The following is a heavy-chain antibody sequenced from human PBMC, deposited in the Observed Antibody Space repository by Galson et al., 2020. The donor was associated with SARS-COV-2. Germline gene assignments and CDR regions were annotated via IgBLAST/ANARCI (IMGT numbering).Heavy chain of an antibody. CDR2: LKSKTDGGTT. CDR1: GFTINNAW. CDR3: TTEGQLWEGY. D-gene: IGHD5-18*01. Sequence: GGSLRISCAASGFTINNAWMSWVRQAPGKGLEWVGRLKSKTDGGTTDYAATVKGRFTISRDDSKNTLYLQMNSLKTEDTAVYYCTTEGQLWEGYWGQGTLVTVSS. V-gene: IGHV3-15*01. J-gene: IGHJ4*02.